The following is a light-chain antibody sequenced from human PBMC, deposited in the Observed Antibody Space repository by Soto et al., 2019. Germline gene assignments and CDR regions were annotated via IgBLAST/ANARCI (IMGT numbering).Light chain of an antibody. Sequence: DIVMTQSPDSLAVSLGERATFNCKSSQSVLYSSNNKNQLAWYQQKPGQPPKLLVYWASTRESGVPDRFSGSGSGTDFTLTISSLQAEDVAVYYCQQYYSTPLTFGGGTKVEIK. CDR1: QSVLYSSNNKNQ. V-gene: IGKV4-1*01. CDR3: QQYYSTPLT. CDR2: WAS. J-gene: IGKJ4*01.